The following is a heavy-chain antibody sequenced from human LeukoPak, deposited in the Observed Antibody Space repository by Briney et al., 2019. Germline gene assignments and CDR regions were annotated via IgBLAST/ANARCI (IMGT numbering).Heavy chain of an antibody. Sequence: SETLSLTCAVYGGSLSGYSWTWIRQPPGKGLEWIGEIDHSGSTNNASLTRRVIISADTSQNQFSLKLTSVTVADTAVYYCARVYVTVVRGRWFDPWGQGTLVTVSS. V-gene: IGHV4-34*01. CDR2: IDHSGST. J-gene: IGHJ5*02. D-gene: IGHD3-10*01. CDR3: ARVYVTVVRGRWFDP. CDR1: GGSLSGYS.